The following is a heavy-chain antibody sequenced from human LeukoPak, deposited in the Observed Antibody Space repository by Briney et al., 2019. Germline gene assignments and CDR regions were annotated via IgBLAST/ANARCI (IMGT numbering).Heavy chain of an antibody. CDR2: IYSGGST. Sequence: GGSLRLSCAASGFTVSSNYMSWVRQAPGKGLEWVSVIYSGGSTYYADSVKGRFTISRHNSKNTLYLQMNSLRAEDTAVYYCARERYDSSGYYCSKYWYFDLWGRGTLVTVSS. V-gene: IGHV3-53*04. CDR3: ARERYDSSGYYCSKYWYFDL. D-gene: IGHD3-22*01. CDR1: GFTVSSNY. J-gene: IGHJ2*01.